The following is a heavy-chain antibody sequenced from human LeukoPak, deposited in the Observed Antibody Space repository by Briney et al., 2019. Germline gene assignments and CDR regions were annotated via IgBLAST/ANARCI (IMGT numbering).Heavy chain of an antibody. CDR2: INTNTGNP. Sequence: VASVKVSCKASGYTLTSYAMNWVRQAPGQGLEWMGWINTNTGNPMYAQGSTGRFVSSLDTSVSTAYLQTSSLKAEDTAVYYCARVDSSGYSLQHWGQGTLVTVSS. CDR3: ARVDSSGYSLQH. J-gene: IGHJ1*01. D-gene: IGHD3-22*01. CDR1: GYTLTSYA. V-gene: IGHV7-4-1*02.